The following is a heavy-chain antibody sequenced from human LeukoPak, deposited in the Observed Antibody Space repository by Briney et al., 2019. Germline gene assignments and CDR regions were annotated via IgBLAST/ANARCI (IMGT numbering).Heavy chain of an antibody. CDR1: GVSFSGYY. CDR3: ASVYDSSGYYPF. V-gene: IGHV4-34*01. Sequence: SETLSLTCAVYGVSFSGYYWSWIRQPPGKGLEWIGEINHSGSTNYNPSLKSRVTISVDTSKDQFSLKLSSVTAADTAVYYCASVYDSSGYYPFWGQGTLVTVSS. D-gene: IGHD3-22*01. CDR2: INHSGST. J-gene: IGHJ4*02.